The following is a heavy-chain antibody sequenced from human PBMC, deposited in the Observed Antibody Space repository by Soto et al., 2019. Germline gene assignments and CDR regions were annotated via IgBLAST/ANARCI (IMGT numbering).Heavy chain of an antibody. Sequence: QVQLVESGGGVVQPGRSLRLSCAASGFTFSSYAMHWVRQAPGKGLEWVAVISYDESNKYYADSVKGRFTISRDNSKNTLYLQMNSLRAEDTAVYYCARDGGSGWFFDYWGQGTLVTVSS. D-gene: IGHD6-19*01. CDR1: GFTFSSYA. CDR3: ARDGGSGWFFDY. J-gene: IGHJ4*02. V-gene: IGHV3-30-3*01. CDR2: ISYDESNK.